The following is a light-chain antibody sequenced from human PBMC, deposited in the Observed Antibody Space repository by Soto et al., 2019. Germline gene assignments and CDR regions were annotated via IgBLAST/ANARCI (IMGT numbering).Light chain of an antibody. CDR2: GAS. CDR1: QSISSSY. V-gene: IGKV3-20*01. CDR3: QQSYSTPLT. J-gene: IGKJ4*01. Sequence: EIVLTQSPGTLPLSPGKRATLSCRASQSISSSYLAWYQQRPGQAPRLLIYGASSRATGIPDRFSGSGSGTDFTLTISSLQPEDFATYYCQQSYSTPLTFGGGTKVDIK.